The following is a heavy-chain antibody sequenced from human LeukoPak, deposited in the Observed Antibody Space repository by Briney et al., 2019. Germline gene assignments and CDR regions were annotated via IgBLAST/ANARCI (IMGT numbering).Heavy chain of an antibody. CDR1: GGSVSSSSYY. J-gene: IGHJ4*02. Sequence: PSETLSLTCTVSGGSVSSSSYYWGWIRQPPGKGLEWIGSIYYSGGTYYNPSLKSRVTISVDTSKNQFSLKLSSVTAADTAVYYCAILEAMGAKDYWGQGTLVTVSS. D-gene: IGHD1-26*01. CDR2: IYYSGGT. V-gene: IGHV4-39*01. CDR3: AILEAMGAKDY.